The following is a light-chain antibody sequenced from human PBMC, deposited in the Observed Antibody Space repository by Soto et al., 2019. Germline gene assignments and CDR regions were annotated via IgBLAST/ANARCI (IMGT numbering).Light chain of an antibody. Sequence: ALQMTQSPSSLSASVGDRVTITCRASQDIRTELGWYQQKPGKAPKLLIYGATTLQSGVPSRFSGSGSGTDFTLTIRGLQPEDFATYYCLQDYNYPRTFGKGTKVAVK. J-gene: IGKJ1*01. V-gene: IGKV1-6*01. CDR1: QDIRTE. CDR2: GAT. CDR3: LQDYNYPRT.